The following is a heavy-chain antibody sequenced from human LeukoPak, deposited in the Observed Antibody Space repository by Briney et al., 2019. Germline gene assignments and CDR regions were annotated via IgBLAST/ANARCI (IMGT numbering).Heavy chain of an antibody. CDR3: AAGRVEMATVSYYYGMDV. J-gene: IGHJ6*02. Sequence: PGGSLRLSCAASGFTFDDYAMHWVRQAPGKGLEWVSLMNVDGGSSYYPDSVKGRFTISRDNSKNSLYLQTNSLRTEDTALYYCAAGRVEMATVSYYYGMDVWGQGTTVTVSS. D-gene: IGHD5-24*01. CDR2: MNVDGGSS. CDR1: GFTFDDYA. V-gene: IGHV3-43*02.